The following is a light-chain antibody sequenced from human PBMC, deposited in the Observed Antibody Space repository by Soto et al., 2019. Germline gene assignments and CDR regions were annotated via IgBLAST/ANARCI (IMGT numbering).Light chain of an antibody. CDR1: NSDIGGYNY. V-gene: IGLV2-14*03. CDR3: SSYTSRRTLGV. J-gene: IGLJ2*01. CDR2: DVS. Sequence: QSALTQPASVSGSPGQSITISYTGTNSDIGGYNYVSWYQQHPGKAPKLMIYDVSNRPSGVSYRFSGSKSGNTASLTISGLQAEEEADYYCSSYTSRRTLGVFGGGTQLTVL.